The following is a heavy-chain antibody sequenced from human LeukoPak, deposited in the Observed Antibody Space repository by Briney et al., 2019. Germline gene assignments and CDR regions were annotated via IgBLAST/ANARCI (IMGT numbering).Heavy chain of an antibody. CDR1: GGSISSYY. CDR2: IYTSGST. D-gene: IGHD6-6*01. Sequence: SETLSLTCTVSGGSISSYYWSWIRQPAGKGLEWIGRIYTSGSTTSNRSLKSRVTMSVATSTNHFSLKLRSVPAADTAVYYCAVGVSSIAAPLYWGQGTLVTVSS. J-gene: IGHJ4*02. V-gene: IGHV4-4*07. CDR3: AVGVSSIAAPLY.